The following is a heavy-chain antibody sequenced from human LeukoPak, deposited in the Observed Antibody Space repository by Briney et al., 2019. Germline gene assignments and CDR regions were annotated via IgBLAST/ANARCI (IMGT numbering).Heavy chain of an antibody. CDR3: ARCGYDFWSGYCYYMDV. Sequence: SETLSLTCTVSGYSISSGYYWGWIRQPPGEGLEWIGSIYHSGSTYYNPSLKSRVTISVDTSKNQFSLKLSSVTAADTAVYYCARCGYDFWSGYCYYMDVWGKGTTVTVSS. CDR2: IYHSGST. V-gene: IGHV4-38-2*02. CDR1: GYSISSGYY. J-gene: IGHJ6*03. D-gene: IGHD3-3*01.